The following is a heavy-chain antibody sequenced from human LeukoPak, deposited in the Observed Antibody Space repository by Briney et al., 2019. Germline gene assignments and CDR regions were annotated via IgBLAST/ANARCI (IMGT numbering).Heavy chain of an antibody. CDR1: GGSFGGYY. Sequence: SETLSLTCAVYGGSFGGYYWSWIRQPPGKGLEWIGEINHSGSTNYNPSHRSRVTISVDTSKNQFSLKLSSVTAADTAVYYCARELGIVRYFDYWGQGTLVTVSS. J-gene: IGHJ4*02. CDR2: INHSGST. D-gene: IGHD1-26*01. CDR3: ARELGIVRYFDY. V-gene: IGHV4-34*01.